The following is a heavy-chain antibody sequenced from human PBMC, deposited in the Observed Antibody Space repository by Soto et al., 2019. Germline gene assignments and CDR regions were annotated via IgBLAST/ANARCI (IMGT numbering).Heavy chain of an antibody. D-gene: IGHD1-1*01. CDR3: ERYNWVHGISDFDF. V-gene: IGHV3-33*01. J-gene: IGHJ3*01. CDR2: IWYDGNTK. CDR1: GFNLSSYG. Sequence: QVQLVESGGGVVQPGRSLRLSCVASGFNLSSYGMHWVRQAPGKGLEWVATIWYDGNTKYYVDTVKGRFTISREDSKNTLSLLTNNLRADATAVYYCERYNWVHGISDFDFWGQGTMVTVSS.